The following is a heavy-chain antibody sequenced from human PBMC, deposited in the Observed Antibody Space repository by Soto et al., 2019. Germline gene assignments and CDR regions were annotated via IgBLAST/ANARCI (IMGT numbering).Heavy chain of an antibody. CDR3: ARDLWGYCGTDCYPLDV. V-gene: IGHV4-59*01. D-gene: IGHD2-21*02. Sequence: SETLSLTCPVSGVSISGYYWSWIRQPPGKGLEWIGYMYNTGSTVYNPSFKSRVTISVDTSKNQFSLKLNSVTAADTAVYYCARDLWGYCGTDCYPLDVWGQGTTVTVS. CDR1: GVSISGYY. J-gene: IGHJ6*02. CDR2: MYNTGST.